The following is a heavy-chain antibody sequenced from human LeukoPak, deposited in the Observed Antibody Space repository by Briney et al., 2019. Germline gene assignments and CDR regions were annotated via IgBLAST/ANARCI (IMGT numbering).Heavy chain of an antibody. CDR1: GFTFSSYW. J-gene: IGHJ4*01. CDR3: ARDPSEASHPYYFDY. CDR2: IKQDGSEK. V-gene: IGHV3-7*01. Sequence: GGSLRLSCAASGFTFSSYWMSWVRQAPGKGLEWVANIKQDGSEKYYVDSVKGRFTISRDNAKNSLYLQMNSLRDEDTALYYCARDPSEASHPYYFDYWGQGTLVTVSS.